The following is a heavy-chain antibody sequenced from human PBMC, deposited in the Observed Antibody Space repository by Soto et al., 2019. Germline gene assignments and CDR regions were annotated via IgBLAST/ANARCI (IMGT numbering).Heavy chain of an antibody. CDR2: IYHSGSP. Sequence: SETLSLTCTVSGDTISDYYWSWIRQPPGKGLEWIGYIYHSGSPYYNPSLKSRVTISIDTSKTQFSLKLSSVTAADTAVYYCARASRNYFDYWGQGTLVTVSS. CDR1: GDTISDYY. CDR3: ARASRNYFDY. V-gene: IGHV4-59*01. J-gene: IGHJ4*02.